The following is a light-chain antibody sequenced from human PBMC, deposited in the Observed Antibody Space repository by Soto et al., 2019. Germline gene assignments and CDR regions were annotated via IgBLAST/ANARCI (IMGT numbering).Light chain of an antibody. CDR3: QQYGSSPYT. CDR2: GAS. V-gene: IGKV3-20*01. J-gene: IGKJ2*01. CDR1: QSVSSSY. Sequence: ELVLTQSPGPLSLSPGERATLSCRASQSVSSSYLAWYQQKPGQAPRLLIYGASSSATGIPDRFSGSGSGTDFTLTISRLEPEDFAVYYCQQYGSSPYTFGQGTKLEIK.